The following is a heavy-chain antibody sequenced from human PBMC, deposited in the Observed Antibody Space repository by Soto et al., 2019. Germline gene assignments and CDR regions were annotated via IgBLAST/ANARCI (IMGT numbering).Heavy chain of an antibody. CDR2: ISSSSSYI. Sequence: GGSLRLSCAASGFTFSSYSMNWVRQAPGKGLEWVSSISSSSSYIYYADSVKGRFTISRDNAKNSLYLQMNSLRAEDTAVYYCARDTRGVYYFDYCGQGTLVTVSS. CDR3: ARDTRGVYYFDY. CDR1: GFTFSSYS. D-gene: IGHD2-8*01. J-gene: IGHJ4*02. V-gene: IGHV3-21*01.